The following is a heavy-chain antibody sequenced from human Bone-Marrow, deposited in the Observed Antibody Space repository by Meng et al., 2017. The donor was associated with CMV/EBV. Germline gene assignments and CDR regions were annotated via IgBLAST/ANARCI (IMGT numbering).Heavy chain of an antibody. V-gene: IGHV3-7*01. D-gene: IGHD3-3*01. J-gene: IGHJ6*01. CDR1: GFTFSSNY. CDR2: IKQDGSEK. Sequence: GESLKISCAASGFTFSSNYMSWVRQAPGKGLEWVANIKQDGSEKYYVDSVKGRSTISRDNAKNSLYLQMNSLRDEDTAVYYCARARVYRDTIFGVVIIGETYYYGMDVWGQGTTVTFYS. CDR3: ARARVYRDTIFGVVIIGETYYYGMDV.